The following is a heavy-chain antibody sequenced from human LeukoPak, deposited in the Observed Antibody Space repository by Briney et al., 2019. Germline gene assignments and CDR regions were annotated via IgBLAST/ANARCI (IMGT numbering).Heavy chain of an antibody. CDR2: IWYDGSNK. CDR3: ARDLRRYYGSGSYPDY. CDR1: GFTFSSYG. D-gene: IGHD3-10*01. Sequence: GGSLRLSCAASGFTFSSYGMNWVRQAPGKGLEWVAVIWYDGSNKYYADSVKGRFTISRDNSKNTLYLQMNSLRAEDTAVYYCARDLRRYYGSGSYPDYWGQGTLVTVSS. V-gene: IGHV3-33*01. J-gene: IGHJ4*02.